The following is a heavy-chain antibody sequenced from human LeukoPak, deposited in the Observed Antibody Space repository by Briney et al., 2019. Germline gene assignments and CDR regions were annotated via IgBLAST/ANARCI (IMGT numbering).Heavy chain of an antibody. D-gene: IGHD3-16*02. CDR3: ARDYNYVWGRYRSGPFDY. CDR1: GYTFTSYG. Sequence: GASVKVSCKASGYTFTSYGISWVRQAPGQGLEWMGWISAYNGNTNYAQKLQGRVTMTTDTSTSTAYMELRSLNSDDPAVYYRARDYNYVWGRYRSGPFDYWGQGTKATVSS. V-gene: IGHV1-18*01. CDR2: ISAYNGNT. J-gene: IGHJ4*02.